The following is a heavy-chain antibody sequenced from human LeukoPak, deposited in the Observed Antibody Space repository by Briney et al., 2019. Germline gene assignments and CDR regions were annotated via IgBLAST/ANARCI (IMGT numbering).Heavy chain of an antibody. CDR1: GGSISHYY. CDR3: ARDLESYDSSGYRGDYFDY. V-gene: IGHV4-4*07. Sequence: SETLSLTCTVSGGSISHYYWTWIRQPAGKGLEWIGRVYSTGSTNYNPSLQNRVTLSVDTSKNQFPLRLTSVTAADTAVYYCARDLESYDSSGYRGDYFDYWGPGILVTVSS. J-gene: IGHJ4*02. D-gene: IGHD3-22*01. CDR2: VYSTGST.